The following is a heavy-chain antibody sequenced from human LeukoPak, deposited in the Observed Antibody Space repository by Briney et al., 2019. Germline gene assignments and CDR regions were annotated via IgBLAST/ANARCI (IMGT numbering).Heavy chain of an antibody. J-gene: IGHJ3*02. CDR1: GGTFSSYA. V-gene: IGHV1-69*05. CDR2: IIPIFGTA. CDR3: LYSSSWFSSVFDI. D-gene: IGHD6-13*01. Sequence: GVSVKVSCKASGGTFSSYAISWVRQAPGQGLEWMGGIIPIFGTANYAQKFQGRVTITTDESTSTAYMELSSLRSEDTAVYYCLYSSSWFSSVFDIWSQGTMVTVSS.